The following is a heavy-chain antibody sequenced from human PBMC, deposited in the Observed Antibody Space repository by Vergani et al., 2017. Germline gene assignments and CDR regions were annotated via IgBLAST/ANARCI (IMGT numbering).Heavy chain of an antibody. D-gene: IGHD5-12*01. CDR2: ISGSGGST. CDR3: AKDQSMVATSGLGLGFDY. CDR1: GGSISSGGYY. V-gene: IGHV3-23*01. Sequence: VQLQESGPGLVKPSQTLSLTCTVSGGSISSGGYYWSWVRQAPGKGLEWVSAISGSGGSTYYADSVKGRFTISRDNSKNTLYLQMNSLRAEDTAVYYCAKDQSMVATSGLGLGFDYWGQGTLVTVSS. J-gene: IGHJ4*02.